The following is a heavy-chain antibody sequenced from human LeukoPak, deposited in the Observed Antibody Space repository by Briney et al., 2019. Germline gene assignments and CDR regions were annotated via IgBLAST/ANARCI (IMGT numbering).Heavy chain of an antibody. V-gene: IGHV4-59*01. D-gene: IGHD3-10*01. Sequence: GTLRLSCAASGFTFSSYGMSWVRQAPGKGLEWIGYIYYSGSTNYNPSLKSRVTISVDTSKNQFSLKLSSVTAADTAVYYCARSLRVRGVPDYMDVWGRGTTVTISS. J-gene: IGHJ6*03. CDR3: ARSLRVRGVPDYMDV. CDR1: GFTFSSYG. CDR2: IYYSGST.